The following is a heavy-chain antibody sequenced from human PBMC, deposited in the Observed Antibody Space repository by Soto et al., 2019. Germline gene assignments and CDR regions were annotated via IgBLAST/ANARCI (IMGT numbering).Heavy chain of an antibody. D-gene: IGHD2-2*01. Sequence: SVKVACKASGGTFSSYAISWVLQAPGQGLEWMGGIIPIFGTANYAQKFQGRVTITADESTSTAYMERSSLRSEDTAVYYCAKQASRYCSSTSYHGYFYYWGQGTLVTVSS. V-gene: IGHV1-69*13. CDR3: AKQASRYCSSTSYHGYFYY. CDR2: IIPIFGTA. CDR1: GGTFSSYA. J-gene: IGHJ4*01.